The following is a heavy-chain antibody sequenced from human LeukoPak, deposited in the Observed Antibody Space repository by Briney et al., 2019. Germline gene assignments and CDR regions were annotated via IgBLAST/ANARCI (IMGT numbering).Heavy chain of an antibody. Sequence: ASVKVSYKASGYTFTSYYMHWVRQAPGQGLEWMGIINPSGGSTSYAQKFQGRVTMTRDTSTSTVYMELSSLRSEDTAVYYCARDGIAAAGKNWFDPWGQGTLVTVSS. J-gene: IGHJ5*02. D-gene: IGHD6-13*01. CDR3: ARDGIAAAGKNWFDP. CDR1: GYTFTSYY. V-gene: IGHV1-46*01. CDR2: INPSGGST.